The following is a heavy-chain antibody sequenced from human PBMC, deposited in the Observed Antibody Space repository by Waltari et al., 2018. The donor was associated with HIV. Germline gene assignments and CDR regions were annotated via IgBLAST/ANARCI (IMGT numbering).Heavy chain of an antibody. V-gene: IGHV1-2*02. Sequence: QVHLVQSGAEVTKPGASVKVPCKASGETLCDYYFHWVRQAPGQGLELMGWINPSGGTNYAQTFQGRVTMTRDTSTNTAYMQLNRLRSDDTAVYYCAAEKKLALDGLGVWGQGSTVAVS. CDR1: GETLCDYY. CDR3: AAEKKLALDGLGV. J-gene: IGHJ6*01. CDR2: INPSGGT.